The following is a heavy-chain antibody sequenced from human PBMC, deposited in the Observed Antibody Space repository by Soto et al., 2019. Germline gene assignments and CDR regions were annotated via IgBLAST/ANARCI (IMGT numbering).Heavy chain of an antibody. Sequence: ESGGGLVKPGGSLRLSCAASGFTFSSYSMNWVRQAPGKGLEWVSSISSSSSYIYYADSVKGRFTISRDNAKNSLYLQMNSLRAEDTAVYYCAREDYDRIDYWGQGTLVTVSS. CDR1: GFTFSSYS. D-gene: IGHD3-16*01. CDR2: ISSSSSYI. CDR3: AREDYDRIDY. V-gene: IGHV3-21*01. J-gene: IGHJ4*02.